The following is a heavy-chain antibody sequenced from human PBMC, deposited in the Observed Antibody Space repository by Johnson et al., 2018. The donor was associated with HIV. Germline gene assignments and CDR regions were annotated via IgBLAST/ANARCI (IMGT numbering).Heavy chain of an antibody. CDR3: ARDLGGHAFDI. Sequence: VHLVESGGGLVQPGGSLRLSCAASGFTFSSYAMHWVRQAPGKGLEYVSAISSNGGSTYYANSVKGRFTISRDNSKNTLYLQMGSLRAEDMAVYYCARDLGGHAFDIWGQGTMVIVSS. J-gene: IGHJ3*02. CDR1: GFTFSSYA. D-gene: IGHD3-16*01. CDR2: ISSNGGST. V-gene: IGHV3-64*01.